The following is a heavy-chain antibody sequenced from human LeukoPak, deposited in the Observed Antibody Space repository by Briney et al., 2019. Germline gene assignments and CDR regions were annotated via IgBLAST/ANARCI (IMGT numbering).Heavy chain of an antibody. CDR3: ARDSRGGQYQLLYKFDY. CDR1: GFTFSNYA. V-gene: IGHV3-64*01. CDR2: ISSNGDST. D-gene: IGHD2-2*02. J-gene: IGHJ4*02. Sequence: GGSLRLSCAASGFTFSNYAMHWVRQAAGKGLEYVSAISSNGDSTYYANSVKGRFTISRDNSKNTLYLQMGSLRAEDMAVYYCARDSRGGQYQLLYKFDYWGQGTLVTVSS.